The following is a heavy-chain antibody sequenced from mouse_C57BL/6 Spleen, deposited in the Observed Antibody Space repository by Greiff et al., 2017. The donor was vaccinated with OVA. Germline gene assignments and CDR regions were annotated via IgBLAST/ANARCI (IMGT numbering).Heavy chain of an antibody. CDR2: IWGDGST. CDR1: GFSLTSYG. CDR3: AKQRFITTVSSLEFDY. V-gene: IGHV2-3*01. J-gene: IGHJ2*01. Sequence: VKLMESGPGLVAPSQSLSITCTVSGFSLTSYGVSWVRQPPGKGLEWLGVIWGDGSTNYHSALISRLSISKDNSKSQVFLKLNSLQTDDTATYYCAKQRFITTVSSLEFDYWGQGTTLTVSS. D-gene: IGHD1-1*01.